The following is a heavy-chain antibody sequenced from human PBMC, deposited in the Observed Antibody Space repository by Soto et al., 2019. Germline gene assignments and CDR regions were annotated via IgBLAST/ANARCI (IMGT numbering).Heavy chain of an antibody. J-gene: IGHJ6*02. V-gene: IGHV1-2*04. D-gene: IGHD3-3*01. CDR3: ARAGITIFGVVTHYYYYYGMDV. CDR2: INPNSGGT. CDR1: GYTFTGYY. Sequence: GASVKFSCKASGYTFTGYYMHWVRQAPGQGLEWMGWINPNSGGTNYAQKFQGWVTMTRDTSISTAYMGLSRLRSDDTAVYYCARAGITIFGVVTHYYYYYGMDVWGQGTTVTVSS.